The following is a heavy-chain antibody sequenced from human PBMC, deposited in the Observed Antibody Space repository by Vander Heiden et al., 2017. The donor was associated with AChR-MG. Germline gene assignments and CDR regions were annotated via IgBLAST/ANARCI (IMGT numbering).Heavy chain of an antibody. J-gene: IGHJ6*02. V-gene: IGHV4-39*01. Sequence: LQLQESGPGLVKPSATLSLTCTVSGGSISSSSYYWGGVRQPPGKGLEWIGSIYYSGSTYYNPSLKSRVTISVDTSKNQFSLKLSSVTAADTAVYYCKVGHPDYYYGMDVWGQGTTVTVSS. D-gene: IGHD2-15*01. CDR1: GGSISSSSYY. CDR2: IYYSGST. CDR3: KVGHPDYYYGMDV.